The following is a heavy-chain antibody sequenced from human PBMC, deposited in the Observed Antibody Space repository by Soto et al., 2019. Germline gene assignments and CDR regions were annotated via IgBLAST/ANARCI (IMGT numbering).Heavy chain of an antibody. V-gene: IGHV3-23*01. CDR1: GFTFSSYA. D-gene: IGHD2-2*01. CDR2: ISGGGGST. Sequence: EVQLLESGGGLVQPGGSLRLSCAASGFTFSSYAMSWVRQAPGKGLEWVSAISGGGGSTYYADSVKGRFTISRDNSKNSLYLQMNSLRAEDTAVYYCAKDRDVVVPAYEGFYYMDVWGKGTTVTVSS. CDR3: AKDRDVVVPAYEGFYYMDV. J-gene: IGHJ6*03.